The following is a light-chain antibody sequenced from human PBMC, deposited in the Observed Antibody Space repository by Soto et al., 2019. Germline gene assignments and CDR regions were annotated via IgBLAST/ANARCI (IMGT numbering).Light chain of an antibody. CDR2: VNNDGSH. CDR3: QTWGTGLVV. V-gene: IGLV4-69*01. CDR1: SGHSDYA. J-gene: IGLJ2*01. Sequence: QPVLTQSPSASASLGASVKLTCTLSSGHSDYAIAWHQQQPEKGPRYLMKVNNDGSHTKGDGIPDRFSGSRSGAERYLTIPSLQSEDEADYYCQTWGTGLVVFGGGTKLTVL.